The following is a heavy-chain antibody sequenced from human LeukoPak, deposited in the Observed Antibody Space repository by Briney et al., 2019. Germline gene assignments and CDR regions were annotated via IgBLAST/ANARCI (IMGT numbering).Heavy chain of an antibody. CDR3: ARDMVDGLYYYYGMDV. Sequence: GGSLRLSCAASGFTFSSYAMSWVRQAPGKGLEWVSAISGSGGSTYHADSVKGRFTISRDNSKNTLYLQMNSLRAEDTAVYYCARDMVDGLYYYYGMDVWGQGTTVTVSS. CDR1: GFTFSSYA. D-gene: IGHD3-10*01. J-gene: IGHJ6*02. V-gene: IGHV3-23*01. CDR2: ISGSGGST.